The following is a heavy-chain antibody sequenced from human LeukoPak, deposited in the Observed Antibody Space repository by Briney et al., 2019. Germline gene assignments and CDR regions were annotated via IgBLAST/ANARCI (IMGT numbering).Heavy chain of an antibody. CDR2: ISSSSSYT. CDR1: GFTFSSYS. D-gene: IGHD3-22*01. V-gene: IGHV3-21*01. CDR3: ARGTYDRPPYAFDI. Sequence: GGSLRLSCAASGFTFSSYSMNWVRQAPGKGLEWVSSISSSSSYTYYADSVKGRFTISRDNAKNSLYLQMNSLRAEDTAVYYCARGTYDRPPYAFDIWGQGTMVTVSS. J-gene: IGHJ3*02.